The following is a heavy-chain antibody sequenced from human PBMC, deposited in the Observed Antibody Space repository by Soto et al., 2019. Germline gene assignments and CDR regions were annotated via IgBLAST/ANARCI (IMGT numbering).Heavy chain of an antibody. J-gene: IGHJ6*02. Sequence: QVQLVQSGAEVKKPGASVKVSCKASGYTFTSYGISWVRQAPGQGLEWMGWISAYNGNTNYAQKLQGRVTMTTDTSTSTAYMELRGLRSDDTAVYYCARDLFRQLWFRGYGMDVWGQGTTVTVSS. CDR2: ISAYNGNT. CDR1: GYTFTSYG. D-gene: IGHD5-18*01. CDR3: ARDLFRQLWFRGYGMDV. V-gene: IGHV1-18*01.